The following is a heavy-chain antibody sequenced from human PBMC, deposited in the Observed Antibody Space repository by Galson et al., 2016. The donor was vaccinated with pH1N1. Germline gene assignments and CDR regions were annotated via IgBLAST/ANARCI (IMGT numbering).Heavy chain of an antibody. CDR2: IRSKVYGGTT. D-gene: IGHD3-9*01. CDR1: GFSFGDYA. Sequence: SLRLSCAASGFSFGDYAMSWVHQAPGKGLEWVGLIRSKVYGGTTEYAASVKGRFTILRDDSTYIAYLQMNSLRTEDTAVYFCTRARYNLLTGYLIDYWGQGTLVTLSS. J-gene: IGHJ4*02. CDR3: TRARYNLLTGYLIDY. V-gene: IGHV3-49*04.